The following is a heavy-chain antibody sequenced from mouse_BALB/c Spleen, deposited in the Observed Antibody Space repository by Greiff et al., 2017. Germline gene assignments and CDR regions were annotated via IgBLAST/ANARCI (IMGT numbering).Heavy chain of an antibody. V-gene: IGHV5-4*02. D-gene: IGHD2-14*01. CDR1: GFTFSDYY. J-gene: IGHJ4*01. Sequence: EVQLVESGGGLVKPGGSLKLSCAASGFTFSDYYMYWVRQTPEKRLEWVATISDGGSYTYYPDSVKGRFTISRDNAKNNLYLQMSSLKSEDTAMYYCARGDVYERYAMDYWGQGTSVTVSS. CDR2: ISDGGSYT. CDR3: ARGDVYERYAMDY.